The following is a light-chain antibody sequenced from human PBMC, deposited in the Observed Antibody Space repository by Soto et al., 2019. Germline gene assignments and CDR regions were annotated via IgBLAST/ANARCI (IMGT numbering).Light chain of an antibody. J-gene: IGKJ1*01. CDR3: QQYNNWPWS. V-gene: IGKV3-15*01. Sequence: MTQSPSSLSVSPGERARLSCRASQSVSNNLAWYQQKPGQAPRLLIYGASTRATGIPARFSGSGSGTEFTLIISSLQSEDFAIYHCQQYNNWPWSFGQGTKVDI. CDR2: GAS. CDR1: QSVSNN.